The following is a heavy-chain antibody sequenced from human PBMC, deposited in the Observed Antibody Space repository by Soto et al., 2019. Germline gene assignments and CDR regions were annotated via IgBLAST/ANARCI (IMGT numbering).Heavy chain of an antibody. CDR1: GFTFSDYY. V-gene: IGHV3-11*01. CDR3: ARSPYYYDSSGYYQGAFDY. CDR2: ISSSGSTI. J-gene: IGHJ4*02. Sequence: QVQLVESGGGLVKPGGSLRLSCAASGFTFSDYYMSWIRQAPGKGLEWVSYISSSGSTIYYADSVKGRFTTSRDNAKNSLYLQMNSLRAEDTAVYYCARSPYYYDSSGYYQGAFDYWGQGTLVTVSS. D-gene: IGHD3-22*01.